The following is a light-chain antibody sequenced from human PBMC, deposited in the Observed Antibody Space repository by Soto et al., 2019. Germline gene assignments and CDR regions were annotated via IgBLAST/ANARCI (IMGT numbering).Light chain of an antibody. Sequence: QSALTQPASVSGSPGQSITISCTGTSSDVGGYDYVSWYQQHPGKAPKVMIYDVSNRPSGVSSRFSGSKSGNTAPLTISGLQAEDEADYYCSSYTGTNTFIFGGGTKLTVL. V-gene: IGLV2-14*03. CDR2: DVS. CDR1: SSDVGGYDY. J-gene: IGLJ2*01. CDR3: SSYTGTNTFI.